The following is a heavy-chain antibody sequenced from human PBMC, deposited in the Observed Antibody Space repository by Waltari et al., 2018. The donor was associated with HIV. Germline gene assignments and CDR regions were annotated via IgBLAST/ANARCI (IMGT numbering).Heavy chain of an antibody. Sequence: QVQLVESGGGVVQPGRSLRLSCAASGFTFSCYGLPWVRQAPGKGLEWVAVISYDGSNKYYADSVKGRFTISRDNSKNTLYLQMNSLRAEDTAVYYCAKDPYYYDSSGYADYFDYWGQGTLVTVSS. D-gene: IGHD3-22*01. J-gene: IGHJ4*02. CDR2: ISYDGSNK. V-gene: IGHV3-30*18. CDR1: GFTFSCYG. CDR3: AKDPYYYDSSGYADYFDY.